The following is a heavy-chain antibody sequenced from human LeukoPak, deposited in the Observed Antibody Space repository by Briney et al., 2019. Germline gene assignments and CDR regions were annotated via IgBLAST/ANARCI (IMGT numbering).Heavy chain of an antibody. CDR1: GYTFTDYY. J-gene: IGHJ3*02. V-gene: IGHV1-2*02. Sequence: GASVKVSCKASGYTFTDYYIHWLRQAPGQGLEWMGWINSNSGGTQYAQKFQGRVTATRDVSITTAYMELTGMTSDDTAVYYCAREIRSTINGYDIWGQGTVVIVS. D-gene: IGHD5-24*01. CDR2: INSNSGGT. CDR3: AREIRSTINGYDI.